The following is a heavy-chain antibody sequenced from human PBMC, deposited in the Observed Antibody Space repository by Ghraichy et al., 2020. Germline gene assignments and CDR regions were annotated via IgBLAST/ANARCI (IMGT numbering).Heavy chain of an antibody. CDR1: EFSFTGNS. V-gene: IGHV3-48*01. CDR2: ITSSNTM. D-gene: IGHD3-22*01. J-gene: IGHJ5*02. CDR3: ARDAGYYDSSVYYHGCFDT. Sequence: GVLRLSCAGSEFSFTGNSMNWVRQAPGKGLEWVSYITSSNTMYYSDSVKGRFTISRDNAKNSLHLQMSSLRAEDTAVYYCARDAGYYDSSVYYHGCFDTWGQGTLVTVSS.